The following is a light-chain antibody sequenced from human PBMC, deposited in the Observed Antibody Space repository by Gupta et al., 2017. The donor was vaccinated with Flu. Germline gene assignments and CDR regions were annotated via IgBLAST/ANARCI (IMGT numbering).Light chain of an antibody. Sequence: QTLVTQEPSLSVSPGGTVTLTCGLTSGSVSGNYYPSWYQQTPGQSPRTLIYNTNTRSSGVPDRFSGSILGNQAALTITGAQANDEADYYCALYLGHGTLWVFGGGTKLTVL. J-gene: IGLJ3*02. CDR3: ALYLGHGTLWV. CDR2: NTN. V-gene: IGLV8-61*01. CDR1: SGSVSGNYY.